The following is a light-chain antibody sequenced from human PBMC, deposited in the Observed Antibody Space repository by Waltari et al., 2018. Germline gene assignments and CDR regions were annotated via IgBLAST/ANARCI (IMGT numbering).Light chain of an antibody. CDR3: ASYTSANTVL. Sequence: QSGLTQPASVSGSPGQSITISCTGTRSDIGYYNFVSLYQQHPGKAPKLVIFDVSRWPSGVSHRFSGSKSGNTASLTISWLQAEDEAAYYCASYTSANTVLFGGGTKVTVL. V-gene: IGLV2-14*03. CDR1: RSDIGYYNF. CDR2: DVS. J-gene: IGLJ2*01.